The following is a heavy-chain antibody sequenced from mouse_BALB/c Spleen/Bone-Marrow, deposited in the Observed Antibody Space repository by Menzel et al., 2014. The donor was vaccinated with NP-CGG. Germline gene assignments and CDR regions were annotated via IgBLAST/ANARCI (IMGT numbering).Heavy chain of an antibody. CDR3: SREPSNWGYY. CDR2: IYPGEGDT. Sequence: VKLMESGAELARPGASVKLSCKTSGYTFTTYWMQWVKQWPGQGLEWIGAIYPGEGDTRYTQKFKGKATLTADKSSSTAYIQLSNLTSEDSAVYYCSREPSNWGYYWGQGTTLTVSS. V-gene: IGHV1-87*01. J-gene: IGHJ2*01. CDR1: GYTFTTYW.